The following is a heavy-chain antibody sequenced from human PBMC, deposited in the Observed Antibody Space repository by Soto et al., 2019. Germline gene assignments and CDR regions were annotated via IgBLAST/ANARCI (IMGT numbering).Heavy chain of an antibody. CDR3: ARMGYYDILTGLPSYYYYYGMDV. D-gene: IGHD3-9*01. J-gene: IGHJ6*02. CDR2: INHSGST. CDR1: GGSFSGYY. Sequence: SETLSLTCAVYGGSFSGYYWSWIRQPPGKGLEWIGEINHSGSTNYNPSLKSRVTISVDTSKNQFSLKLSSVTAADTAVYYCARMGYYDILTGLPSYYYYYGMDVWGQGTRVPVSS. V-gene: IGHV4-34*01.